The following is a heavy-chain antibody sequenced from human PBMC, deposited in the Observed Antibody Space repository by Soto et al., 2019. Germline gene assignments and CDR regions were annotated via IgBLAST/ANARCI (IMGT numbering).Heavy chain of an antibody. CDR1: GGTFSSYA. Sequence: QVQLVQSGAEVKKPGSSVKVSCKASGGTFSSYAISWVRQAPGQGLEWMGGIIPIFGTANYAQKFQGRVTITADEATSTAYMEKSSLRSEDTAVNYCARGGWGRDGDYYGMDVWGQGTTVTVSS. V-gene: IGHV1-69*12. CDR2: IIPIFGTA. CDR3: ARGGWGRDGDYYGMDV. D-gene: IGHD2-15*01. J-gene: IGHJ6*02.